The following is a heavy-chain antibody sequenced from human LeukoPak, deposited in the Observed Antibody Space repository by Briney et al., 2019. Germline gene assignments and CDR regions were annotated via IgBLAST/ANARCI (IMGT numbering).Heavy chain of an antibody. V-gene: IGHV3-66*01. J-gene: IGHJ4*02. Sequence: GGSLRLSCAASGFTVSSNYMGWVRQAPGKGLEWVSVIYSGGSTYYADSVKGRFTISRDNSKNTLYLQMNSLRAEDTAVYYCARSRIWFGEPYFDYWGQGTLVTVSS. CDR3: ARSRIWFGEPYFDY. CDR2: IYSGGST. CDR1: GFTVSSNY. D-gene: IGHD3-10*01.